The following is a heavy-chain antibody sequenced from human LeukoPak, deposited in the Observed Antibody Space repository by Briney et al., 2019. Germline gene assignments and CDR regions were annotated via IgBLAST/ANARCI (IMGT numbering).Heavy chain of an antibody. Sequence: GASVKVSCKASGYTFTGYYMHWVRQAPGQGLEWMGWISAYNGNTNYAQKLQGRVTMTTDTSTSTAYMELRSLRSDDTAVYYCASGLRDGYFDYWGQGTLVTVSS. CDR1: GYTFTGYY. CDR2: ISAYNGNT. V-gene: IGHV1-18*04. J-gene: IGHJ4*02. CDR3: ASGLRDGYFDY.